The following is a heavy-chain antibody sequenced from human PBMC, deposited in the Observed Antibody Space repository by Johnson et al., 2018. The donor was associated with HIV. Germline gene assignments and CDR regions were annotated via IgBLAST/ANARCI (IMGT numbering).Heavy chain of an antibody. Sequence: VQLVESGGGLIQPGGSLRLSCAASGFTVSSNYMSWVRQAPGKGLEWVSVIYSGGSTYYADSVKGRFTISRDNSKNTLYLQMNSLRAEDTALDYCARGAPWRGSDAFDIWGQGTMVTVSS. V-gene: IGHV3-53*01. CDR3: ARGAPWRGSDAFDI. D-gene: IGHD3-3*01. J-gene: IGHJ3*02. CDR2: IYSGGST. CDR1: GFTVSSNY.